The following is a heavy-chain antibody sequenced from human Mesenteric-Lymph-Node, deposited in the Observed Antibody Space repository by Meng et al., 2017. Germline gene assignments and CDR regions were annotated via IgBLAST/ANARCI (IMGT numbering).Heavy chain of an antibody. CDR1: GFTFSGSA. J-gene: IGHJ4*02. D-gene: IGHD6-13*01. Sequence: GESLKISCAASGFTFSGSAMHWVRQASGKGLEWVGRIRSKANSYATAYAASVKGRFTISRDDSKNTLYLQMNSLRAKDTAVYYCAYPPRVVLGAVQQLAYYNLDYWGQGTLVTVSS. V-gene: IGHV3-73*01. CDR3: AYPPRVVLGAVQQLAYYNLDY. CDR2: IRSKANSYAT.